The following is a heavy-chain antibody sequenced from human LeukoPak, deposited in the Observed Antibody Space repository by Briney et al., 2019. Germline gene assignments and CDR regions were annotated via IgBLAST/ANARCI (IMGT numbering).Heavy chain of an antibody. J-gene: IGHJ5*02. D-gene: IGHD6-19*01. CDR1: GYTFTGYY. Sequence: ASVKVSCKASGYTFTGYYMHWLRQAPGQGLEWMGRINPDSGGTNYAQKFQGRVTMTRDTSISTAYVELSRLRSDDTAVYYCARGLSNWFDPWGQGTLVTVSS. CDR3: ARGLSNWFDP. CDR2: INPDSGGT. V-gene: IGHV1-2*06.